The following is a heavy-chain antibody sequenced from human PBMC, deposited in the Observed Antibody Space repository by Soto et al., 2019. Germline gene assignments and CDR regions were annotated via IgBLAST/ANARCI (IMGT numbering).Heavy chain of an antibody. D-gene: IGHD5-18*01. CDR1: GYSISTYW. J-gene: IGHJ4*02. CDR3: AALDTAMVKTAGY. V-gene: IGHV3-7*01. Sequence: EVQLVESGGGLVQPGGSLRLSCAASGYSISTYWMSWVRQAPGKGLEWVANVKQDGSEEYYVDSVKCRFTISRDNAKNSLYLQMNSLRAEDTAVYYCAALDTAMVKTAGYWGQGTLVTVSS. CDR2: VKQDGSEE.